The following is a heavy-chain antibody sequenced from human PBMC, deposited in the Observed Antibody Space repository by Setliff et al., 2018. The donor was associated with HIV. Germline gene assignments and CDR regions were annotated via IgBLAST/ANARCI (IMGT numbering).Heavy chain of an antibody. D-gene: IGHD2-15*01. CDR2: MSFDGSNK. J-gene: IGHJ5*02. Sequence: GGSLRLSCVVSGFTFSSHAMHWVRQAPGKGLEWVAVMSFDGSNKFYAGSVKGRFSISRDNSKNTLYLQMNNLRAEDTALYYCVAGGCNGAICSWGQGTLVTVSS. V-gene: IGHV3-33*05. CDR3: VAGGCNGAICS. CDR1: GFTFSSHA.